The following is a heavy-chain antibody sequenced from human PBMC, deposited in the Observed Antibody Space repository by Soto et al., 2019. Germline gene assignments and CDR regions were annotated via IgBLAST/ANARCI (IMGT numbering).Heavy chain of an antibody. D-gene: IGHD3-10*01. Sequence: QVQLVQSGAEVKKPGASVKVSCKASGYTFTSYGISWVRQAPGQGLEWMGWISAYNGNTNYAQNLQGRVTMTTDTSTSKAYMELRSLRSDDTAVYYCARDLGFGELSSDDYNFDYWGQGTLVTVSS. CDR1: GYTFTSYG. J-gene: IGHJ4*02. CDR3: ARDLGFGELSSDDYNFDY. V-gene: IGHV1-18*01. CDR2: ISAYNGNT.